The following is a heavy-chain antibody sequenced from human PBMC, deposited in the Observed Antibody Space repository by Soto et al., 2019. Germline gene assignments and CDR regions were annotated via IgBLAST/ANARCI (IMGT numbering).Heavy chain of an antibody. D-gene: IGHD6-19*01. CDR2: IGTAGDT. CDR1: GFTFSSYD. V-gene: IGHV3-13*01. J-gene: IGHJ4*02. CDR3: ARATRQGWYFDY. Sequence: GGSLRLSCAASGFTFSSYDMHWVRQATGKGLEWVSAIGTAGDTYYPGSVKGRFTISRENAKNSLYLQMNSLRAGDTAVYYCARATRQGWYFDYWGQGTLVTVSS.